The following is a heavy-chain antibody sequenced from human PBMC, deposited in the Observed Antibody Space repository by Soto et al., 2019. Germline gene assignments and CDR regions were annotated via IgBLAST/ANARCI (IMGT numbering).Heavy chain of an antibody. V-gene: IGHV3-30*18. Sequence: QVQLVESGGGVVQPGRSLRLSCAASGFTFSSYGMHWVRQAPGKGLEWLALISYDGSNKYYADSVKGRFTISRDNSKNTLYLQMNSLRAEDTAVYYCAKDRNIVVVVAPLDYWGQGTLVTVSP. CDR1: GFTFSSYG. D-gene: IGHD2-15*01. J-gene: IGHJ4*02. CDR3: AKDRNIVVVVAPLDY. CDR2: ISYDGSNK.